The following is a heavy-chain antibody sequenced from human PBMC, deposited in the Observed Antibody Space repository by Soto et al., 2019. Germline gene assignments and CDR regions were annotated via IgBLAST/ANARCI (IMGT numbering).Heavy chain of an antibody. D-gene: IGHD1-7*01. CDR1: GYSFTSYW. J-gene: IGHJ6*02. Sequence: GESLKISCKGSGYSFTSYWISWVRQMPGKGLEWMGRIDPSDSYTNYSPSFQGHVTISADRSISTAYLQWSSLKASDTAMYYCARHELGITGTTRPQYYYYGMDVWGQGTTVTVS. V-gene: IGHV5-10-1*01. CDR2: IDPSDSYT. CDR3: ARHELGITGTTRPQYYYYGMDV.